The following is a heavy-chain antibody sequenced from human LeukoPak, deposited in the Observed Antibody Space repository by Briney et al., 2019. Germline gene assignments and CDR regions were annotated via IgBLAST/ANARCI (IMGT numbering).Heavy chain of an antibody. V-gene: IGHV1-2*02. CDR3: ARDQRYCSGGSCYPDWFDP. J-gene: IGHJ5*02. Sequence: ASVKVSCKASGYTFTGYYMHWVRQAPGQGLEWMGWISPNSGGTNYAQQFQGRVTMTRDASISTAYMELSRLRSDDTAVYYCARDQRYCSGGSCYPDWFDPWGQGTLVTVSS. CDR1: GYTFTGYY. CDR2: ISPNSGGT. D-gene: IGHD2-15*01.